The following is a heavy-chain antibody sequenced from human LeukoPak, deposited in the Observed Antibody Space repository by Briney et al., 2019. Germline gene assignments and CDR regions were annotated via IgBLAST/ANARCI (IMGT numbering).Heavy chain of an antibody. CDR2: ISDTSSDI. V-gene: IGHV3-21*04. J-gene: IGHJ4*02. D-gene: IGHD5-12*01. CDR3: AKGLFSAFDKYLDS. Sequence: GGSLRLSCAASGFAFKSYTMTWVRQAPGKGLEWVSLISDTSSDINYAESVRGRFTISRDNAKNSLFLQMDSLRVEDTAIYYCAKGLFSAFDKYLDSWGQGTLVTVSS. CDR1: GFAFKSYT.